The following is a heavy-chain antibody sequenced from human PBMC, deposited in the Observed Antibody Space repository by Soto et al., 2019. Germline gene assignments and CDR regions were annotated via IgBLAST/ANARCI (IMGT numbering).Heavy chain of an antibody. D-gene: IGHD2-15*01. V-gene: IGHV3-11*06. CDR2: ISPGSRYP. CDR1: GFTFGDSY. J-gene: IGHJ5*02. CDR3: VRGGGGGLFDP. Sequence: LGGSLRLSCAGSGFTFGDSYMSWIRQAPGKGLEWLSYISPGSRYPAYADSVKGRFTISRDNAKRSLYLQMMSLTAEDTAIYYCVRGGGGGLFDPWGQGTMVTVSS.